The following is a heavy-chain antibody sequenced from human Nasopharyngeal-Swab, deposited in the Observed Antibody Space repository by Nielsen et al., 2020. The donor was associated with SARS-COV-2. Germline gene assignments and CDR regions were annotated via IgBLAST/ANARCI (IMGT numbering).Heavy chain of an antibody. CDR3: ARGDDFHHSSSYWRYLDF. Sequence: GESLKISCAASGFTFSSYEMNWVRQAPGKGLEWISYISDSGSTIYYADSVKSRFTISRDNAKKSVYLLMSSLRAEDTAVYYCARGDDFHHSSSYWRYLDFWGQGTLVSVSS. CDR1: GFTFSSYE. V-gene: IGHV3-48*03. CDR2: ISDSGSTI. J-gene: IGHJ4*02. D-gene: IGHD3-22*01.